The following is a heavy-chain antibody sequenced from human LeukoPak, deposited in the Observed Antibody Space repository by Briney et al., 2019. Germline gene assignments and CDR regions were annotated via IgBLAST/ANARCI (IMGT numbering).Heavy chain of an antibody. V-gene: IGHV3-23*01. Sequence: GGSLRLSCAASGFTFSNYAMSWVRQAPGKGLEWVSAINSAGDSTYYADSVKGRFTISRDNSKNTLYLQMNSLRAEDTAVYYCAKDLGYCSSTSCYPNTFDYWGQGTLVTVSS. CDR2: INSAGDST. CDR1: GFTFSNYA. CDR3: AKDLGYCSSTSCYPNTFDY. J-gene: IGHJ4*02. D-gene: IGHD2-2*01.